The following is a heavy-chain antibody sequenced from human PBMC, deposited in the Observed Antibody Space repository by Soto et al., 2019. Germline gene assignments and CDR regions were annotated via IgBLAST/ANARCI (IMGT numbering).Heavy chain of an antibody. CDR3: AIVSYYHLWSGYNDF. CDR1: GFTFSSYA. CDR2: ISYDGSNK. V-gene: IGHV3-30-3*01. Sequence: GGSLRLSCAASGFTFSSYAMHWVRQAPGKGLEWVAVISYDGSNKYYADSVKGRFTISRDNSKNTLYLQMNSLRAEDTAVYYCAIVSYYHLWSGYNDFWGQGILVTGFS. J-gene: IGHJ4*02. D-gene: IGHD3-3*01.